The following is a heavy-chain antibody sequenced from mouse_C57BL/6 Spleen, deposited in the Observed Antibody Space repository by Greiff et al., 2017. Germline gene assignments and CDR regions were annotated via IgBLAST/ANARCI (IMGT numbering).Heavy chain of an antibody. CDR2: IYPGDGDT. CDR1: GYAFSSYW. V-gene: IGHV1-80*01. D-gene: IGHD3-2*02. CDR3: ARCTAQARAWFAY. Sequence: VQLQQSGAELVKPGASVKISCKASGYAFSSYWMNWVKQRPGKGLEWIGQIYPGDGDTNYNGKFKGKATLTADKSSSTAYMQLSSLTSEDSAVYFCARCTAQARAWFAYWGQGTLVTVSA. J-gene: IGHJ3*01.